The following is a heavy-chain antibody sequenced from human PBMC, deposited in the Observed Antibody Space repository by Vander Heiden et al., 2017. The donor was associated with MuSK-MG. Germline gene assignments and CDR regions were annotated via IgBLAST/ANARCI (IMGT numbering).Heavy chain of an antibody. Sequence: DVQPVESAGGLVQPGSSLSPPCAVSGFTFAAYAMHWVRQAPGKGLGWVSSINGNSGSLGYADSVEGRFTISRDNAKNSLYLQMNSLRDEDTALYYCTRDAGWAFDKWGQGTMVTVSS. V-gene: IGHV3-9*01. CDR3: TRDAGWAFDK. CDR2: INGNSGSL. CDR1: GFTFAAYA. D-gene: IGHD2-15*01. J-gene: IGHJ3*02.